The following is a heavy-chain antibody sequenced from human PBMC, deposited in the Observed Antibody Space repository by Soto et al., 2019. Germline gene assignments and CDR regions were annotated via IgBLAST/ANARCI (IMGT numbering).Heavy chain of an antibody. CDR2: IIPIFGTA. J-gene: IGHJ6*02. V-gene: IGHV1-69*13. CDR3: ARSCRYCSGGSCYNYYYGMDV. Sequence: GASVKVSCKASGGTFSSYAISWVRQAPGQGLEWMGGIIPIFGTANYAQKFQGRVTITADESTSTVYMELSSLRSEDTAVYYCARSCRYCSGGSCYNYYYGMDVWGQGTTVTVSS. CDR1: GGTFSSYA. D-gene: IGHD2-15*01.